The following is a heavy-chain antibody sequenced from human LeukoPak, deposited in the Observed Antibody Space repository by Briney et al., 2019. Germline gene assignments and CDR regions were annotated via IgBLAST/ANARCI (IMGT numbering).Heavy chain of an antibody. CDR1: GGSISSYY. Sequence: SETLSLTCTVSGGSISSYYWSWIRQPPGKGLEWIGYIYHSGSTYYNPSLKSRVTISVDRSKNQFSLKLSSVTAADTAVYYCAREDKSGSYYYWGQGTLVTVSS. CDR3: AREDKSGSYYY. V-gene: IGHV4-59*12. CDR2: IYHSGST. D-gene: IGHD1-26*01. J-gene: IGHJ4*02.